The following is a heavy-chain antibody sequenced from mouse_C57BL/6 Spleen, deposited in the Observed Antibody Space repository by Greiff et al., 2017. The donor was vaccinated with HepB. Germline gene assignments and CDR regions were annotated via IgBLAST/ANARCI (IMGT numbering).Heavy chain of an antibody. CDR1: GYTFTSYW. Sequence: EVQLQQSGTLLARPGASVKMSCKTSGYTFTSYWMHWVKQRPGQGLEWIGAIYPGNSDTSYNQKFKGKAKLTAVTSASTAYMELSSLTNEDSAVYYCHYYGSSFHWYFDVWGTGTTVTVSS. D-gene: IGHD1-1*01. V-gene: IGHV1-5*01. CDR2: IYPGNSDT. J-gene: IGHJ1*03. CDR3: HYYGSSFHWYFDV.